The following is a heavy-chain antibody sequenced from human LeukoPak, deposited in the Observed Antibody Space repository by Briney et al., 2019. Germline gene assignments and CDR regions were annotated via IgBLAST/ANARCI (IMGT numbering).Heavy chain of an antibody. CDR3: AREYSSSGIDP. V-gene: IGHV4-34*01. Sequence: SETLSLTCAVYGGSFSGYYWSWIRQPPGKGLEWIGEINHSGSTNYNPSLKSRVTISVDTSKNQFSLKLSSVTAADTAVYYCAREYSSSGIDPWGQGTLVTVSS. CDR1: GGSFSGYY. CDR2: INHSGST. D-gene: IGHD6-6*01. J-gene: IGHJ5*02.